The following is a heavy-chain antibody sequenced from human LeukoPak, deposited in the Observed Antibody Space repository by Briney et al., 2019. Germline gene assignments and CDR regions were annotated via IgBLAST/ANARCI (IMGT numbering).Heavy chain of an antibody. J-gene: IGHJ4*02. CDR2: ISAHSGGI. D-gene: IGHD7-27*01. CDR1: GLTFTDYA. V-gene: IGHV3-23*01. CDR3: AKDSANWGRHYDN. Sequence: GGSLRLSCAASGLTFTDYAMHWVRQTPGKGLEWVSCISAHSGGIYYADSVKGRFTISRDNSKNTLYLQMNTLRAEDTALYYCAKDSANWGRHYDNWGQGTLVTVSS.